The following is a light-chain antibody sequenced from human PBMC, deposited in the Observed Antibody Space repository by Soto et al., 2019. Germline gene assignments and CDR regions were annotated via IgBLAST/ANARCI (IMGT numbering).Light chain of an antibody. V-gene: IGKV3-20*01. CDR3: QQYGRSPPMYT. CDR2: GTS. J-gene: IGKJ2*01. Sequence: DIVLTQSPGTLSLSPGERATLSCRASQSVNSSYLAWYQQKPGQAPRLLIYGTSSRATVIPDRFSGSGSGTDFTLTISRLEPEDFAVYYCQQYGRSPPMYTFGRGTKLDIK. CDR1: QSVNSSY.